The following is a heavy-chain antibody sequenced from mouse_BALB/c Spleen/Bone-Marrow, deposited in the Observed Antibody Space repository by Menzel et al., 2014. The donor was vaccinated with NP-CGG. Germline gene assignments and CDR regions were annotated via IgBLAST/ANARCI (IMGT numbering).Heavy chain of an antibody. CDR2: IYPGSGNT. V-gene: IGHV1-84*02. J-gene: IGHJ2*01. D-gene: IGHD1-1*01. Sequence: LMESGLELVKPGASVKISCKASGYTFTDYYINWVKQKPGQGLEWIGWIYPGSGNTKYNEKFKGKATLTVDTSSSTAYMQLSSLTSEDTAVYFCARENYGSSYYFDYWGQGTTLTVSS. CDR3: ARENYGSSYYFDY. CDR1: GYTFTDYY.